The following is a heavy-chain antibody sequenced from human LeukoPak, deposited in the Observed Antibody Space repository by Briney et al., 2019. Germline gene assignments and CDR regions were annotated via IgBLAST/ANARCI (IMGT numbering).Heavy chain of an antibody. J-gene: IGHJ3*02. Sequence: PSETLSLTCTVSGDSISPYYWSWIRQPPGKGLEYIGYISYSGLTYGNPSLWSRVTISVDTSKNQFSLKLTSVTAADTAVYYCARHDKSTTVADVAFDIWGQGTMVTVFS. CDR3: ARHDKSTTVADVAFDI. CDR1: GDSISPYY. CDR2: ISYSGLT. V-gene: IGHV4-59*08. D-gene: IGHD1-1*01.